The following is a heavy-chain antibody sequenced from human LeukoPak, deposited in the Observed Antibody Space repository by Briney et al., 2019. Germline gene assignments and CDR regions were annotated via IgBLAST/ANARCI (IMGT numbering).Heavy chain of an antibody. D-gene: IGHD3-10*01. J-gene: IGHJ4*02. CDR3: AKLPHSRGGSYSDY. CDR2: ISSAGGIPT. Sequence: GGSLRLSCAASGFTFGSYAMSWARQAPGKGLEWVSTISSAGGIPTYYADSVKGRFTISGDNSKNTVYLQMNNLRAEDTAVYYCAKLPHSRGGSYSDYWGQGTLVTVSS. CDR1: GFTFGSYA. V-gene: IGHV3-23*01.